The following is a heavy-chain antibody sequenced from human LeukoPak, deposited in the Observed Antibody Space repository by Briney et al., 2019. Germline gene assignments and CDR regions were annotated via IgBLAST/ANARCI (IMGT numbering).Heavy chain of an antibody. CDR2: ISYDGSNK. CDR3: AKDLHYYDSSGYYPDAFDI. CDR1: GFTFSSYA. V-gene: IGHV3-30*04. D-gene: IGHD3-22*01. Sequence: GGSLRLSCAASGFTFSSYAMHWVRQAPGKGLEWVAVISYDGSNKYYADSVKGRFTISRDSSKNTLYLQMNSLRAEDTAVYYCAKDLHYYDSSGYYPDAFDIWGQGTMVTVSS. J-gene: IGHJ3*02.